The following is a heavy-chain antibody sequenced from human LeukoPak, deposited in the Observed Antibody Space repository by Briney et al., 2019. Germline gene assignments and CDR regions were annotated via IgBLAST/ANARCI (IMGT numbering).Heavy chain of an antibody. CDR2: IFHNGKA. V-gene: IGHV4-31*03. D-gene: IGHD3-22*01. CDR1: GGSITINGYY. CDR3: AKYSSGYYYGLN. J-gene: IGHJ4*02. Sequence: SETLSLTCTVSGGSITINGYYWTWIRRPPGKGLEWFGYIFHNGKAYYNPSLKSRATISVDTSKNQFSLSLRSVTAADTAFYYCAKYSSGYYYGLNWGQGALVTVAS.